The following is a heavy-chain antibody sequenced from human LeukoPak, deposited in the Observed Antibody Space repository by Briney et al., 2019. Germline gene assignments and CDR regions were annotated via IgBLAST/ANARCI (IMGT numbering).Heavy chain of an antibody. J-gene: IGHJ4*02. CDR3: AGDRGLTAYYFDF. V-gene: IGHV3-9*01. CDR2: ISWNSGTR. D-gene: IGHD3-10*01. Sequence: GGSLRLSCAASGFTFSSYAMHWVRQAPGKGLEWVSGISWNSGTRGYADFVKGRFTISRDNARNSLYLQMNSLRAEDTALYYCAGDRGLTAYYFDFWGQGTLVTVSS. CDR1: GFTFSSYA.